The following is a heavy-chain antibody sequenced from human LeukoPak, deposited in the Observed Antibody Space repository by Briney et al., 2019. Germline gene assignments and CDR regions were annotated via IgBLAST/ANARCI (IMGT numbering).Heavy chain of an antibody. CDR3: ARVGYGSGRRCYRGGMDV. D-gene: IGHD2-15*01. Sequence: SETLSLTCTVSGGSISSSNYYWGWIRQSPGKGLEFIGSIYYIGSTHYNPSLKSRVTISADTSKNQFSLRLSSVTAADTAVYYCARVGYGSGRRCYRGGMDVWGQGTTVTVS. J-gene: IGHJ6*02. CDR1: GGSISSSNYY. CDR2: IYYIGST. V-gene: IGHV4-39*07.